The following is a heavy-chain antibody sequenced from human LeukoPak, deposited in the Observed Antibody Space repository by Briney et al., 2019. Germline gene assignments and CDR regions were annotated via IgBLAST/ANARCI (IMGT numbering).Heavy chain of an antibody. CDR2: IRYDGSNK. CDR3: AKGTDSSGYYYYYYYRDV. D-gene: IGHD3-22*01. V-gene: IGHV3-30*02. CDR1: GFTFSSYG. J-gene: IGHJ6*03. Sequence: GVSLRLSCAASGFTFSSYGMHWVRQAPGKGLEWVAFIRYDGSNKYYADSVKGRFTISRDNSKNTLYLQMNSLRAEDTAVYYCAKGTDSSGYYYYYYYRDVWGKGTTVTVSS.